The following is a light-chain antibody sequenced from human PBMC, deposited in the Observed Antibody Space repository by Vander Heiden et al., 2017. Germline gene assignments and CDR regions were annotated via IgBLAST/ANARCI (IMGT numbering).Light chain of an antibody. V-gene: IGKV4-1*01. CDR3: QQFYNQRQT. CDR1: QSVSFSSNNKNY. Sequence: IVMTQSPDSLAVSLGETATINCKSSQSVSFSSNNKNYLAWYQLKPGQPPKLLINWASTRESGVPDRFSGSGSGTDFTLTISSLQAEDVAVYDCQQFYNQRQTFGQGTRVEIK. J-gene: IGKJ1*01. CDR2: WAS.